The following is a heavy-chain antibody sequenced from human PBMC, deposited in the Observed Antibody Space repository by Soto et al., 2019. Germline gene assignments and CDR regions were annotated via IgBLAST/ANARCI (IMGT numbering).Heavy chain of an antibody. Sequence: NPSETLSLTCTVSNGSINNYFWSWIRQSPGKGLEWLGYVYYTGSTSYNPSVKSRVTMSVDTSKKQFSLKLSSVTAADTAVYYCARYSSGWPGNGMDVWGQGTTVTVSS. J-gene: IGHJ6*02. CDR1: NGSINNYF. CDR2: VYYTGST. D-gene: IGHD6-19*01. V-gene: IGHV4-59*01. CDR3: ARYSSGWPGNGMDV.